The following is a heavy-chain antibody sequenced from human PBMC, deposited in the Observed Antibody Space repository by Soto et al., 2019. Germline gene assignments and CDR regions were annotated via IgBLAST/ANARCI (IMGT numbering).Heavy chain of an antibody. CDR2: VSSSGNS. CDR3: QRRLTSIYYYFDS. J-gene: IGHJ4*02. V-gene: IGHV4-31*06. CDR1: GDSISSATHY. Sequence: TLSLTCTVSGDSISSATHYWNCIRQHPGKVVEWIGYVSSSGNSYYSPSLTSRGFMSVDTSKNLFSLKLSSVTAADTAIYDCQRRLTSIYYYFDSWGQGIQVTVSS. D-gene: IGHD1-26*01.